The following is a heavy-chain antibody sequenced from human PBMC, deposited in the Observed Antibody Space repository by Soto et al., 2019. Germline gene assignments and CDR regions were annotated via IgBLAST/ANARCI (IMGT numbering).Heavy chain of an antibody. CDR1: GFTFSSYG. CDR3: AKPVASQLRSCGGDCPIHGFDY. V-gene: IGHV3-30*18. D-gene: IGHD2-21*02. J-gene: IGHJ4*02. Sequence: QVQLVESGGGVVQPGRSLRLSCAASGFTFSSYGMHWVRLAPGKGLEWVAVISYDGSNKYYADSVKGRFTISRDNSKNTLYMQMNSLRAEDTALYYCAKPVASQLRSCGGDCPIHGFDYWGQGTLVTLSS. CDR2: ISYDGSNK.